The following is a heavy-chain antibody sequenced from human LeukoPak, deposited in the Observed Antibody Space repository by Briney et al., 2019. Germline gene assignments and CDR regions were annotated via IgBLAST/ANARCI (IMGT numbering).Heavy chain of an antibody. Sequence: SETLSLTCTVSGYSISSGHYWDWIRQPPGKGLEWIGSISHSGSTYYNPSLKSRVTISLNTSKNQFSLNLNSVTAADTAVYYCARDDFWSGPVHCWGQGTLVTVSS. J-gene: IGHJ4*02. CDR1: GYSISSGHY. CDR3: ARDDFWSGPVHC. CDR2: ISHSGST. V-gene: IGHV4-38-2*02. D-gene: IGHD3-3*01.